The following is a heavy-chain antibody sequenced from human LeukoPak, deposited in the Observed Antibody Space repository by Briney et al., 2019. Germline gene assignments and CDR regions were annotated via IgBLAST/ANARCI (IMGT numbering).Heavy chain of an antibody. CDR2: IYYSGST. Sequence: PSETLSLTCTVSGGSISSYYWSWIRHPPGKGLEWIRYIYYSGSTNYNPSLKSRVTISVDTSKNQFSLKLSSVTAADPAVYYCARELVGDYESSDVFDIWGQGTMVTVSS. V-gene: IGHV4-59*01. CDR3: ARELVGDYESSDVFDI. CDR1: GGSISSYY. D-gene: IGHD4-17*01. J-gene: IGHJ3*02.